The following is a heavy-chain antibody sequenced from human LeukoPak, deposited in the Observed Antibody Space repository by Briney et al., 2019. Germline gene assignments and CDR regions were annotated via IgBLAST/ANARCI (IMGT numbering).Heavy chain of an antibody. D-gene: IGHD3-9*01. Sequence: PGGSLRLSCAASGFTFKIYSMNWVRQAPGKGLEWVSSISSSSNYIYYADSVKGRFTISRDNAKNSLYLQMNSLRAEDTAVYYCARDHDILTGYTFDYWGQGTLVTVSS. CDR2: ISSSSNYI. J-gene: IGHJ4*02. CDR1: GFTFKIYS. V-gene: IGHV3-21*01. CDR3: ARDHDILTGYTFDY.